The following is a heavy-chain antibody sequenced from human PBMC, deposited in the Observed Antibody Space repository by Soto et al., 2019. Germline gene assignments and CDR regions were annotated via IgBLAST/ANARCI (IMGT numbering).Heavy chain of an antibody. V-gene: IGHV4-28*01. CDR2: IHYSGIT. Sequence: SETLSLTCGVSGYSISSDNWWVWIRQPPGKGLEWIGYIHYSGITYSNPSLKSRLTMSVDTSKNQFSLKLSSVTAVDTAVYYCATKDNGNYYFDFWGQGTLVTVSA. CDR1: GYSISSDNW. CDR3: ATKDNGNYYFDF. D-gene: IGHD1-26*01. J-gene: IGHJ4*02.